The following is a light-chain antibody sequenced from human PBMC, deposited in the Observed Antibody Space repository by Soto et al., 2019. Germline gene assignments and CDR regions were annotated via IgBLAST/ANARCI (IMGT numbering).Light chain of an antibody. J-gene: IGKJ1*01. CDR3: KQYNTYTWT. Sequence: DIQMTQSPSTLSASVGDRATITCRASQSISSWLAWYQQKPGKAPKLLIYDASSLESGVPSRFSGSGSGTEFTLTISSLQPDDSAIYFCKQYNTYTWTFGQGTKVEI. V-gene: IGKV1-5*01. CDR1: QSISSW. CDR2: DAS.